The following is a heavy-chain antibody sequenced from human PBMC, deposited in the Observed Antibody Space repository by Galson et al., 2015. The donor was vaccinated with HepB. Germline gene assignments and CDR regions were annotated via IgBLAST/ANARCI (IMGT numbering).Heavy chain of an antibody. CDR3: ARVIDYDFWSAPAD. Sequence: SVKVSCKASGGTFSSYAISWVRQAPGQGLEWMGGIIPIFGTANYAQKFQGRVTTTADESKSTAYMELSSLRSEDTAVYYCARVIDYDFWSAPADWGQGTLVTVSS. J-gene: IGHJ4*02. CDR2: IIPIFGTA. D-gene: IGHD3-3*01. CDR1: GGTFSSYA. V-gene: IGHV1-69*13.